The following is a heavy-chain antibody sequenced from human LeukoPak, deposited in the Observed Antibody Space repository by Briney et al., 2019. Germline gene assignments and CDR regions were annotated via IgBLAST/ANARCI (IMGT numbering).Heavy chain of an antibody. CDR2: IYSGGST. V-gene: IGHV3-53*01. CDR1: GFTVSSNY. D-gene: IGHD3-22*01. CDR3: ARDLPYYYDSSGYGAFDI. Sequence: GGSLRLSCAASGFTVSSNYMSWVRQAPGKGLEWVSVIYSGGSTYYADSVKGRFTISRDNSKNTLYLQMNSLRVEDTAVYYCARDLPYYYDSSGYGAFDIWGQGTMVTVSS. J-gene: IGHJ3*02.